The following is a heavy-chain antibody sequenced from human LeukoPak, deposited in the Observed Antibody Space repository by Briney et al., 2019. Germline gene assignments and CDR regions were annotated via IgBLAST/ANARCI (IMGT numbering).Heavy chain of an antibody. Sequence: GGSLRLSCAASGFTFSAYWMTWVRQAPGKGLEWVSSITSSSIYIYYADSVKGRFTISRDNAKNSLYLQMNSLRADDTAVYYCVRVGYSSGWRAPDFDYWGQGTLVTVSS. J-gene: IGHJ4*02. CDR2: ITSSSIYI. CDR3: VRVGYSSGWRAPDFDY. CDR1: GFTFSAYW. V-gene: IGHV3-21*01. D-gene: IGHD6-19*01.